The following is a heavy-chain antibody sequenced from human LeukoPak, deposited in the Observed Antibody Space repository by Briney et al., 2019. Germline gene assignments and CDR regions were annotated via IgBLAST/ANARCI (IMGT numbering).Heavy chain of an antibody. Sequence: ASVKVSCKAFGYTFTKEAITWVRQAPGQGLEWMGWISGYNGNTNYVQKFQGRVTMTTDTSTSTAYMELRSLTSDDTAVYYCAREESIGSFQFLHDYWGQGTLVTVSS. J-gene: IGHJ4*02. CDR1: GYTFTKEA. CDR3: AREESIGSFQFLHDY. D-gene: IGHD1-26*01. V-gene: IGHV1-18*01. CDR2: ISGYNGNT.